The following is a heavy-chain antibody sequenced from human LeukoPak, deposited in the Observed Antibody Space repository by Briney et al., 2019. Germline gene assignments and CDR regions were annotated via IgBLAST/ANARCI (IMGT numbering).Heavy chain of an antibody. CDR2: INPNSGGA. Sequence: ASVKVSCKASGYTFTDNYMRWVRQAPGQGHEWMGWINPNSGGANYAQKFQGRVTMTRDTSINTAYMELSRLRSDDTAVYYCARGYCSSANCLDYYFDYWGQGTLVTVSS. CDR1: GYTFTDNY. D-gene: IGHD2-2*01. V-gene: IGHV1-2*02. J-gene: IGHJ4*02. CDR3: ARGYCSSANCLDYYFDY.